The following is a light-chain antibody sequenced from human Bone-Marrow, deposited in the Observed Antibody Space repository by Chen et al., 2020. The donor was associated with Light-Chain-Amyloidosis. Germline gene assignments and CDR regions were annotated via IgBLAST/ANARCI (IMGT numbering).Light chain of an antibody. CDR1: SGDVETYNY. V-gene: IGLV2-14*01. CDR2: AVS. CDR3: SSFTSSSSYV. J-gene: IGLJ1*01. Sequence: QSALTQPASVPGSPGQPITIPCTGTSGDVETYNYVSWYQQHPGKAPKVRMYAVSNRPSGVSNRFSGSKSGNTDSLTISGLQAEDEADYYCSSFTSSSSYVFGPGTKVTVL.